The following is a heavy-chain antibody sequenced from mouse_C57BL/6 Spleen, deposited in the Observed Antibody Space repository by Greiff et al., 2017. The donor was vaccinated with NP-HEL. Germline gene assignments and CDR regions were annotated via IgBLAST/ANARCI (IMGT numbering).Heavy chain of an antibody. Sequence: VKLQESGAELVKPGASVKLSCKASGYTFTEYTIHWVKQRSGQGLEWIGWFYPGSGSIKYNEKFKDKATLTADKSSSTVYMELSRLTSEDSAVYFCARHGGIYYDYDGAMDYWGQGTSVTVSS. J-gene: IGHJ4*01. D-gene: IGHD2-4*01. CDR3: ARHGGIYYDYDGAMDY. V-gene: IGHV1-62-2*01. CDR1: GYTFTEYT. CDR2: FYPGSGSI.